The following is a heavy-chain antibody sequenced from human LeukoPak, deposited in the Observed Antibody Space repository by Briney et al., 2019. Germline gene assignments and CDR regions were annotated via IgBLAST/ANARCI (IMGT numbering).Heavy chain of an antibody. J-gene: IGHJ4*02. CDR3: ARRGYGDYAPSDY. V-gene: IGHV3-66*04. CDR1: GFTVSTNS. Sequence: GGSLRLSCTVSGFTVSTNSMTWVRQAPGKGLEWLSLIYNGGTTYYADSVKGRFSISRDNSKNILYLQMNSLRAADTAVYYCARRGYGDYAPSDYWGQGALVTVSS. CDR2: IYNGGTT. D-gene: IGHD4-17*01.